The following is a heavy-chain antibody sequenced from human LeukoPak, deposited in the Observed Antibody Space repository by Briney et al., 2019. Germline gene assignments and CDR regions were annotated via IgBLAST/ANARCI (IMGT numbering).Heavy chain of an antibody. D-gene: IGHD6-6*01. CDR2: IYYSGST. Sequence: PSETLSLTCTVSGGSISSSSYYWGWIRQPPGKGLEWIGSIYYSGSTNYNPSLKSQVTISVDTSKNQFSLKLSSVTAADTAVYYCARKISSSSWDYWGQGTLVTVSS. J-gene: IGHJ4*02. V-gene: IGHV4-39*07. CDR3: ARKISSSSWDY. CDR1: GGSISSSSYY.